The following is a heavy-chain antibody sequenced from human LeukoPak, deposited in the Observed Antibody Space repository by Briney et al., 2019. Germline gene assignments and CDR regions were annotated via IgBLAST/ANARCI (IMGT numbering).Heavy chain of an antibody. CDR3: ARGVTTRYYYYYMDV. Sequence: PSQTLSLTCTVSGGSISSGGYYWSWIRQHPGKGLEWIGYIYYSGSTYYNPSLKSRVTISVDTSKNQISLKLSSVTAADTAVYYCARGVTTRYYYYYMDVWGKGTTVTVSS. V-gene: IGHV4-31*03. J-gene: IGHJ6*03. D-gene: IGHD3-22*01. CDR1: GGSISSGGYY. CDR2: IYYSGST.